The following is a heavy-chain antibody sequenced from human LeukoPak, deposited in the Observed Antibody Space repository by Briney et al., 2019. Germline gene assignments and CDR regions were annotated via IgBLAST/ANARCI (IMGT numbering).Heavy chain of an antibody. Sequence: ASVKVSCKASGYTFTGYYMHWVRQAPGQGLEWMGWINPNSGGTNYAQKFQGRVTMTRDTSISTAYMELSRLRSDDTAVYYCATISYYYDSSDYNPPNIYWGQGTLVTVSS. V-gene: IGHV1-2*02. CDR1: GYTFTGYY. CDR3: ATISYYYDSSDYNPPNIY. D-gene: IGHD3-22*01. CDR2: INPNSGGT. J-gene: IGHJ4*02.